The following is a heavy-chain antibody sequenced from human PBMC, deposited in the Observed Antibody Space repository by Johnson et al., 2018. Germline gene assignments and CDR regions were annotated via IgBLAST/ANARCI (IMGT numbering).Heavy chain of an antibody. V-gene: IGHV3-30-3*01. CDR3: ARGGLGYCRSTSGYGGHDMDV. J-gene: IGHJ6*03. Sequence: VQLVESGGGVVQPGRSLRLSCAASGFTFSSYAMHWVRQAPGKGLEWVAVISYGGSNKYYADSVKGRFTISSDNSKNTLYLQMNSLRAEDTGVYYRARGGLGYCRSTSGYGGHDMDVWGKGTTVTVSS. CDR2: ISYGGSNK. CDR1: GFTFSSYA. D-gene: IGHD2-2*01.